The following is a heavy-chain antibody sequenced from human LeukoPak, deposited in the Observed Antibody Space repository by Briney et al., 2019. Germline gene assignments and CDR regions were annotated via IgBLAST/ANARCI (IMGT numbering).Heavy chain of an antibody. CDR2: IKQDGREK. CDR1: GFTLSSYW. V-gene: IGHV3-7*01. D-gene: IGHD1-26*01. Sequence: GGSLRLSCAASGFTLSSYWMSWVRQATGEGLEGVANIKQDGREKYYVDSVKGRFTISRDNAKNSLYLQMNSLRAEDTAVYYCAREYYSGSYYDYWGQGTLVTVSS. CDR3: AREYYSGSYYDY. J-gene: IGHJ4*02.